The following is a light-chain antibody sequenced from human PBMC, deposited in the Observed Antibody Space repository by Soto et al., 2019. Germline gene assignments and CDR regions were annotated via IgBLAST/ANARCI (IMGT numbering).Light chain of an antibody. J-gene: IGLJ2*01. CDR2: VDSDGIH. CDR1: SGHSTYA. V-gene: IGLV4-69*02. CDR3: QTWGTGIVV. Sequence: QSVLTQSPSASASLGASVKLTCTLRSGHSTYAIAWHQQQPEKGPRYLMKVDSDGIHSKGDGIPDRFSGSSSGAERYLTISSLQSEDEADYYCQTWGTGIVVFGGGTKVTVL.